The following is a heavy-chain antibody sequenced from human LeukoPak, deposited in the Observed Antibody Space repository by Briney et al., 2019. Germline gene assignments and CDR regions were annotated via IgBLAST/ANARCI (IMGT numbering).Heavy chain of an antibody. J-gene: IGHJ4*02. V-gene: IGHV3-7*01. D-gene: IGHD4-11*01. CDR1: GFTFSTYW. Sequence: GGSLRLSCAASGFTFSTYWVAWVRQAPGKGLEWVASIKQDGGEKFYMESVKGRFTISKDNARNSLYLQMNSLRVEDTAVYYCAREDHSNYNYWGQGTLVTVSS. CDR3: AREDHSNYNY. CDR2: IKQDGGEK.